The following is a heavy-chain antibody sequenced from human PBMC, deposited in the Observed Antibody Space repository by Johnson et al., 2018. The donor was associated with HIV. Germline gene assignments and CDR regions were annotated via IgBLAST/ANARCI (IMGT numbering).Heavy chain of an antibody. CDR2: IRYDGSNK. Sequence: QVQLVESGGGVVQPGGSLRLSCAASAFTFSSYGMHWVRQAPGKGLEWVAFIRYDGSNKYYADSVKGRFTISRENSKNTLYLQMNSLRAEDTAVYYCARVLDPYSSSWFHDAFDILGQGTMVTVSS. V-gene: IGHV3-30*02. J-gene: IGHJ3*02. CDR1: AFTFSSYG. D-gene: IGHD6-13*01. CDR3: ARVLDPYSSSWFHDAFDI.